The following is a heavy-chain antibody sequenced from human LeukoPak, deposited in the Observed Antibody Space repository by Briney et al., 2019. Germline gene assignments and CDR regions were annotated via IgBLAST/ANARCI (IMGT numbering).Heavy chain of an antibody. CDR2: ISGSGGST. D-gene: IGHD6-13*01. CDR1: GFTFSSYA. J-gene: IGHJ2*01. Sequence: GGSLRLSCAASGFTFSSYAMSWVRQAPGKGLEWVSAISGSGGSTYYADSVKGRFTISRDNSKNTLYLQMNSLRAEDTAVYYCAKDLQQLVSNWYFDLWGRGTLVTVSS. V-gene: IGHV3-23*01. CDR3: AKDLQQLVSNWYFDL.